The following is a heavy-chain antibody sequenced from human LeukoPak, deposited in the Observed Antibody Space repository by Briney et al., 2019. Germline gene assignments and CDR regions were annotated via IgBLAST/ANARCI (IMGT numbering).Heavy chain of an antibody. Sequence: GRSLRLSCAASGFNFSSYAIHWVRQAPGKGLEWVAVTSYDGSNKYYADSVKGRFTISRDNSKNTLYLQMNSLRAEDTAVYYCARDLSDFGDYTFAEYFQHWGQGTLVTVSS. CDR1: GFNFSSYA. V-gene: IGHV3-30*04. CDR3: ARDLSDFGDYTFAEYFQH. J-gene: IGHJ1*01. D-gene: IGHD4-17*01. CDR2: TSYDGSNK.